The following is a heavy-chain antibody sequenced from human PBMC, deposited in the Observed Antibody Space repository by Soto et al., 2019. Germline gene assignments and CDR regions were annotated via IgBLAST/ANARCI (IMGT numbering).Heavy chain of an antibody. V-gene: IGHV1-46*01. CDR1: GYTFINYY. CDR3: ARDGLYSALQLRFGLAV. J-gene: IGHJ6*02. Sequence: ASVKVSCKASGYTFINYYIHWGRQAPGQGLEWMGIINPNGGSTTYAQNFHGRVTMTRDTSTSTVYMELNSLRSEDTAVYYCARDGLYSALQLRFGLAVRAQGTTVTVSS. CDR2: INPNGGST. D-gene: IGHD2-8*01.